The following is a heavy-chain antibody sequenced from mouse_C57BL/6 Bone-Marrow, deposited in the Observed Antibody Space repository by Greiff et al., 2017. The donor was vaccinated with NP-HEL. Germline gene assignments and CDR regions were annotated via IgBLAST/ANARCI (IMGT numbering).Heavy chain of an antibody. V-gene: IGHV1-81*01. CDR3: ARTPSTAFYFDY. CDR2: IYPRSGNT. J-gene: IGHJ2*01. CDR1: GYTFTSYG. D-gene: IGHD4-1*02. Sequence: VQLQQSGAELARPGASVKLSCKASGYTFTSYGISWVKQRTGQGLEWIGEIYPRSGNTYYNEKFKGKATLTADKSSSTAYMELRSLTSEDSAVYVCARTPSTAFYFDYWGKGTTLTVAS.